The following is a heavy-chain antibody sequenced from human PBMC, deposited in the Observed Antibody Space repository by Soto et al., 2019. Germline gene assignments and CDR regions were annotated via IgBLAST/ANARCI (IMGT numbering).Heavy chain of an antibody. CDR2: IRSKAYGGTT. J-gene: IGHJ6*02. D-gene: IGHD3-22*01. CDR3: TRDLVGSAMIVPPGRVFSGMDV. CDR1: GFTFGDYA. Sequence: QPGGSLRLSCTASGFTFGDYAMSWFRQAPGKGLEWVGFIRSKAYGGTTEYAASVKGRFTISRDDSKSIAYLQMNSLKTEDTAVYYCTRDLVGSAMIVPPGRVFSGMDVWGQGTTVTVTS. V-gene: IGHV3-49*03.